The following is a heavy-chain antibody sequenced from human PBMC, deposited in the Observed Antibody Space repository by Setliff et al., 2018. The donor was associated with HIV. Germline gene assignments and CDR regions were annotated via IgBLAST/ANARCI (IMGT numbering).Heavy chain of an antibody. CDR3: ARQRHGGAGAHDY. D-gene: IGHD3-16*01. Sequence: KPSETLSLTCTVSGGSISSYYWSWIRQPPGQGLEWIGHIYTSGSTKYNPSLKSRVTISVDTSKHQFPLKLSSVTAADTAVYYCARQRHGGAGAHDYWGQGTLVTVSS. CDR2: IYTSGST. J-gene: IGHJ4*02. V-gene: IGHV4-4*09. CDR1: GGSISSYY.